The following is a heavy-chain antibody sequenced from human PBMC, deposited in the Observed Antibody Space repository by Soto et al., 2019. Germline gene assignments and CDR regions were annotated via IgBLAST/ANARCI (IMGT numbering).Heavy chain of an antibody. D-gene: IGHD4-17*01. J-gene: IGHJ6*02. CDR3: AKDFFTVTTSYYGMDV. CDR1: GFTFSSYG. V-gene: IGHV3-30*18. CDR2: ISYDGSNK. Sequence: PGGSLRLSCAASGFTFSSYGMHWVRQAPGKGLEWVAVISYDGSNKYYADSVKGRFTISRDNSKNTLYLQMNSLRAEDTAVYYCAKDFFTVTTSYYGMDVWGQGTTVTVSS.